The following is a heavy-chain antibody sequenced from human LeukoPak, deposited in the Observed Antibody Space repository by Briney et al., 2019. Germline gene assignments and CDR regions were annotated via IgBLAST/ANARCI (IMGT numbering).Heavy chain of an antibody. CDR2: IYTSGSTSGST. D-gene: IGHD4-11*01. V-gene: IGHV4-61*02. J-gene: IGHJ4*02. Sequence: SETLSLTCTVSGGSISSGSYYWNWIRQPAGKGLEWIGRIYTSGSTSGSTNYNPSLMSRITISVDTSKNQFSLRLNSVTAADTAVYYCASETVTGGYWGQGTLVTVSS. CDR3: ASETVTGGY. CDR1: GGSISSGSYY.